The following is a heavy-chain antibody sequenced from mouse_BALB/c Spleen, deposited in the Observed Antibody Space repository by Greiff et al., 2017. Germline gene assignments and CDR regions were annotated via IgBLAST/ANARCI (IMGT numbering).Heavy chain of an antibody. CDR3: AREDYGAWFAY. J-gene: IGHJ3*01. V-gene: IGHV14-3*02. CDR1: GFNIKDTY. CDR2: IDPANGNT. Sequence: EVKLVESGAELVKPGASVKLSCTASGFNIKDTYMHWVKQRPEQGLEWIGRIDPANGNTKYDPKFQGKATITADTSSNTAYLQLSSLTSEDTAVYYCAREDYGAWFAYWGQGTLVTVSA. D-gene: IGHD1-2*01.